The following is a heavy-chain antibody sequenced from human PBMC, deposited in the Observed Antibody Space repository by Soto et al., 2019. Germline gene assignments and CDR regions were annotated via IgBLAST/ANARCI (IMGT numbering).Heavy chain of an antibody. J-gene: IGHJ6*02. V-gene: IGHV1-58*01. CDR2: IVVGSGNT. CDR3: AADGGTAAGLYYYYYGMDV. D-gene: IGHD6-13*01. CDR1: GFTFTSSA. Sequence: ASVKVSCKASGFTFTSSAVQWVRQARGQRLEWIGWIVVGSGNTNYAQKFQERVTITRDMSTSTAYMELSSLRSEDTAVYYCAADGGTAAGLYYYYYGMDVWGQGTTVTVSS.